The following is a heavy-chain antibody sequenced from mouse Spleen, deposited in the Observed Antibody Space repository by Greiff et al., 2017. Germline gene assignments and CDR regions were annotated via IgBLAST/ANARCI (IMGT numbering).Heavy chain of an antibody. J-gene: IGHJ1*01. CDR3: AIRGLYDYDWYFDV. Sequence: QVQLKQPGAELVKPGASVKVSCKASGYTFTSYWMHWVKQRPGQGLEWIGRIHPSDSDTNYNQKFKGKATLTVDKSSSTAYMQLSSLTSEDSAVYYCAIRGLYDYDWYFDVWGAGTTVTVSS. V-gene: IGHV1-74*01. CDR2: IHPSDSDT. D-gene: IGHD2-4*01. CDR1: GYTFTSYW.